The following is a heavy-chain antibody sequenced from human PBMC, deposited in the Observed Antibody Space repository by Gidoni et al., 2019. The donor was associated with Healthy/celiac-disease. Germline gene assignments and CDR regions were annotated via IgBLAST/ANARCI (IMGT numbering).Heavy chain of an antibody. CDR3: ARSIGDHGDDYYYYYMDV. D-gene: IGHD4-17*01. CDR2: IIPILGIA. CDR1: GGTFSSYA. J-gene: IGHJ6*03. V-gene: IGHV1-69*04. Sequence: QVQLVQSGAEVTKPGSSVKVSCKASGGTFSSYAISWVRQAPGQGLEWMGRIIPILGIANYAQKFQGRVTITADKSTSTAYMELSSLRSEDTAVYYCARSIGDHGDDYYYYYMDVWGKGTTVTVSS.